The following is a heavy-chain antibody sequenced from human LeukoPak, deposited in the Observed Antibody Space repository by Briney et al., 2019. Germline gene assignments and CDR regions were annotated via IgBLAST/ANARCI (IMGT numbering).Heavy chain of an antibody. D-gene: IGHD4-17*01. J-gene: IGHJ4*02. CDR3: ARVIGSYGDSAY. CDR2: ISNDGSNK. CDR1: GFTFRSYA. V-gene: IGHV3-30*04. Sequence: GGSLTLSCAASGFTFRSYAMQWVRQARDKGLEGVAVISNDGSNKYYADSVKGRFTISRDNSKNTLYLQMNSLRAEDTAVYYCARVIGSYGDSAYWGQGTLVTVSS.